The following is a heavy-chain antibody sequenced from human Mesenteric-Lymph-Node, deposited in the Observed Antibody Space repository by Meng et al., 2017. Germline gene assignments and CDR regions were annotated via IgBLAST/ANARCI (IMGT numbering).Heavy chain of an antibody. J-gene: IGHJ4*02. CDR1: GSSTNSDY. V-gene: IGHV4-59*01. Sequence: SETLSLTCLLSGSSTNSDYGSCIRQPPGQSLEWIGYIYYSGSTCYNPSLNSRVTISVDTSENQFSLKLSSVTAEDTAVYYCARDLPVCFYGSGRFDYWGQGKLVNVSS. D-gene: IGHD3-10*01. CDR2: IYYSGST. CDR3: ARDLPVCFYGSGRFDY.